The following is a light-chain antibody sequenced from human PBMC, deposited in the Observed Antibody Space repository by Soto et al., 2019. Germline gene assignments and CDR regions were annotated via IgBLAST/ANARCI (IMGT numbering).Light chain of an antibody. V-gene: IGLV2-14*03. Sequence: QSVLTQPASVSGSPGQSITISCTGTSSDVGDYNYVSWYQQHPGKAPKLMIYDVSNRPSGVSNRFSGSKSGNTASLTISGLRADDEADYYCSSYTSTITLVVFGGGTKLTVL. CDR1: SSDVGDYNY. CDR3: SSYTSTITLVV. J-gene: IGLJ2*01. CDR2: DVS.